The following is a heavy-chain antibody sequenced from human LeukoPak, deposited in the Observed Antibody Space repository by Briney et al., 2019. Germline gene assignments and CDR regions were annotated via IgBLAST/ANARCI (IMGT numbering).Heavy chain of an antibody. CDR3: ARDFVVVPAAPNWFDP. V-gene: IGHV4-38-2*02. Sequence: SETLSLTCSVSGYSISSGYYWGWIRQPPGKGLEWIGRIYTSGSTNYNPSLKSRVTMSVDTSKNQFSLKLSSVTAADTAVYYCARDFVVVPAAPNWFDPWGQGTLVTVSS. CDR1: GYSISSGYY. D-gene: IGHD2-2*01. J-gene: IGHJ5*02. CDR2: IYTSGST.